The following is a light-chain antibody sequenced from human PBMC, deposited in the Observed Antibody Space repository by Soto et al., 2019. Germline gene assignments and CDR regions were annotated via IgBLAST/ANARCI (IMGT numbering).Light chain of an antibody. Sequence: IVLTQPPGTLSLSPGERTTLSCRASQSTSRYLAWYQQKPGQGPRLLIYGASSRATGTPDRLSGSWSGTDFTLTINRLEPEDSALYYCQQYDSLPPTVDQGTKVEIK. J-gene: IGKJ1*01. CDR3: QQYDSLPPT. V-gene: IGKV3-20*01. CDR2: GAS. CDR1: QSTSRY.